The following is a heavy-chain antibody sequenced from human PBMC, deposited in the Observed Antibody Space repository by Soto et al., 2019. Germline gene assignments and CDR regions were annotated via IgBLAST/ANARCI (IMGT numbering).Heavy chain of an antibody. J-gene: IGHJ5*02. V-gene: IGHV1-2*02. Sequence: QVQLVQSGAEVKEPGASVKVSCKASGYTFTGYYMHWARQAPGQGLEWMGWIKSFNGETNYAQKFQGRVTLTRDTSISTAYMELSRLKSDDTAVYYCARVVSPYYDVLTGNWFDPWGQGTLVTVSS. D-gene: IGHD3-9*01. CDR1: GYTFTGYY. CDR2: IKSFNGET. CDR3: ARVVSPYYDVLTGNWFDP.